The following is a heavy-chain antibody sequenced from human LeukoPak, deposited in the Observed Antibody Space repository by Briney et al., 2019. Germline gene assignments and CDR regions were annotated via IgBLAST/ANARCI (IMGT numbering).Heavy chain of an antibody. Sequence: GGSLRLSCGASGFTFSSHAMSWVRQAPGKGLEWVSAISGSGGSTDYADSVKGRFTMSRDNSKNTLFLQMNSLRAEDTAVYYCAKGLNPGATTAFDYWGQGTLVTVSS. V-gene: IGHV3-23*01. CDR1: GFTFSSHA. J-gene: IGHJ4*02. D-gene: IGHD1-26*01. CDR3: AKGLNPGATTAFDY. CDR2: ISGSGGST.